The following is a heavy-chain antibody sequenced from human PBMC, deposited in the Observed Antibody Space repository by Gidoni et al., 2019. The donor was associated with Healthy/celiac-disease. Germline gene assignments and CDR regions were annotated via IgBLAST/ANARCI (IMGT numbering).Heavy chain of an antibody. Sequence: QVQLQESGPGLGKPSETLPLTCTVSGGSISSYYWSWIRPPPGKGLEWIGYIYYSGSTNYNPSLKSRVTISVDTSKNQFSLKLSSVTAADTAVYYCARLSGLRYSNAVLFDYWGQVTLVTVSS. J-gene: IGHJ4*02. D-gene: IGHD4-4*01. CDR2: IYYSGST. CDR1: GGSISSYY. V-gene: IGHV4-59*01. CDR3: ARLSGLRYSNAVLFDY.